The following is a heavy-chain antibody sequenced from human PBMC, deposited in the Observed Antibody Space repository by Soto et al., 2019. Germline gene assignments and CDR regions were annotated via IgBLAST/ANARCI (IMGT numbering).Heavy chain of an antibody. D-gene: IGHD2-2*01. V-gene: IGHV3-48*02. CDR3: ARGDCSSTSCYPLLGNDY. CDR2: ISSSSSTI. Sequence: EVQLVESGGGLVQPGGSLRLSCAASGFTFSSYSMNWVRQAPGKGLEWVSYISSSSSTIYYADSVKGRFTISRDNAKNSLYLQMNSLRDEDTAVYDCARGDCSSTSCYPLLGNDYWGQGTLVTVSS. J-gene: IGHJ4*02. CDR1: GFTFSSYS.